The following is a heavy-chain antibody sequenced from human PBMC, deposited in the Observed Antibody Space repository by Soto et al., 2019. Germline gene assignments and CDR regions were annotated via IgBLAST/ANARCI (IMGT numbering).Heavy chain of an antibody. J-gene: IGHJ6*02. D-gene: IGHD3-10*01. Sequence: PGGSLRLSCLASGFTFSDFAMTWVRHVPGRGLEWVASLDGAGGSTYYAESVRGRFSISRDNSQNTLFLQMKRLTVDDTAIYYCAAPRDEYGSGVSWFTYGMDIWGQGXTVTVYS. CDR3: AAPRDEYGSGVSWFTYGMDI. V-gene: IGHV3-23*01. CDR1: GFTFSDFA. CDR2: LDGAGGST.